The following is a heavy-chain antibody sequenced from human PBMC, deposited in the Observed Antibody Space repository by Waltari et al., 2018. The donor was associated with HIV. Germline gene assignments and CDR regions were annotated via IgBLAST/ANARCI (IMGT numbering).Heavy chain of an antibody. CDR2: ISWNSGIT. V-gene: IGHV3-9*01. CDR1: GFTFDDYP. J-gene: IGHJ5*01. Sequence: EVQLVESGGGLVQPGRSLRLSCVASGFTFDDYPMHWVRQSPGNGVEWVSGISWNSGITDYGDSVKGRFTISRDNAKNSLYLQMNSLTVEDTAFYYCAKGGSHLTIFEAWFDSWGQGTLVTVSS. CDR3: AKGGSHLTIFEAWFDS. D-gene: IGHD3-3*01.